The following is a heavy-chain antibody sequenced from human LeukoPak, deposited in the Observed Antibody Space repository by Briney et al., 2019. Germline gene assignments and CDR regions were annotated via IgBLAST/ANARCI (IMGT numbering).Heavy chain of an antibody. CDR1: GGSISSSSYY. J-gene: IGHJ3*02. Sequence: PSQTLSLTCTVSGGSISSSSYYWGWIRQPPGKGLEWIGSIYYSGSTYYNPSLKSRVTISVDTSKNQFSLKLSSVTAADTAVYYCARFNIGYCSSTSCYTIDIWGQGTMVTVSS. CDR3: ARFNIGYCSSTSCYTIDI. CDR2: IYYSGST. V-gene: IGHV4-39*01. D-gene: IGHD2-2*02.